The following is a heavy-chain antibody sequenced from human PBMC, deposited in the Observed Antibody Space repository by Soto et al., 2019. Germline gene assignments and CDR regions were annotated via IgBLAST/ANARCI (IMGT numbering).Heavy chain of an antibody. CDR1: GYTFTSYD. Sequence: QAQLVQSGAEVKKPGASVKVSCKASGYTFTSYDISWVRQAAGQGLEWMGWINLNSGHTDYAQKFQGRVTMTRNTSMSTAYMELGSLTSEDTAVYYWAGGRGWRDYWGQGTLVTVSS. CDR3: AGGRGWRDY. V-gene: IGHV1-8*01. CDR2: INLNSGHT. J-gene: IGHJ4*02. D-gene: IGHD6-19*01.